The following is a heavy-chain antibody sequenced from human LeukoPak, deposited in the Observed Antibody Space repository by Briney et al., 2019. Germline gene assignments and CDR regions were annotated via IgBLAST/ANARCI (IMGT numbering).Heavy chain of an antibody. Sequence: SETLSLTCTVSGGSISSYYWSWIRQPAGKGLEWIGRIYTSGSTNYNPSLKSRVTMSVDTSKNQFSLKLSSVTAADTAVYYCARGFWYSSGWYSPHYYYYYMDVWGKGTTVTISS. CDR3: ARGFWYSSGWYSPHYYYYYMDV. CDR1: GGSISSYY. V-gene: IGHV4-4*07. D-gene: IGHD6-19*01. CDR2: IYTSGST. J-gene: IGHJ6*03.